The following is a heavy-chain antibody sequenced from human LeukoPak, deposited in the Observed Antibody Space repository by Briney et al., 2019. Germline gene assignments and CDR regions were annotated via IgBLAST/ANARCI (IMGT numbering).Heavy chain of an antibody. CDR2: ISSSSSTI. CDR3: AREGKTDSSGVVGGNMER. J-gene: IGHJ4*02. CDR1: GFTFSSYN. Sequence: QAGGSLRLSCAASGFTFSSYNMNWVRQAPGKGLEWVSYISSSSSTIYYADSVKGRFTISRDNAKNSLYLQMNSLRSEDTAVYYCAREGKTDSSGVVGGNMERWGQGTLVTVSS. V-gene: IGHV3-48*04. D-gene: IGHD6-19*01.